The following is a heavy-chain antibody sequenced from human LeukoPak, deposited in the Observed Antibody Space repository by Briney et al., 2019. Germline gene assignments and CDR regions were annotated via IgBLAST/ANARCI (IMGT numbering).Heavy chain of an antibody. CDR2: ISGSGGST. CDR1: GFTFSSYA. J-gene: IGHJ4*02. V-gene: IGHV3-23*01. CDR3: AKRRDYYDSSGYPYYFDY. Sequence: GGSLRLSCAASGFTFSSYAMSWVRQAPGKGPEWVSAISGSGGSTYYADSVKGRFTISRDNSKNTLYLQMNSLRAEDTAVYYCAKRRDYYDSSGYPYYFDYWGQGTLVTVSS. D-gene: IGHD3-22*01.